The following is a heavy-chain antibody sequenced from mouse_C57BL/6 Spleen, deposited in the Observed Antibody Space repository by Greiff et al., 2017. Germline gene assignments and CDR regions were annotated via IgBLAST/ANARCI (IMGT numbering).Heavy chain of an antibody. CDR2: ISYDGSN. D-gene: IGHD4-1*01. CDR3: ARKLRLGYYFDY. CDR1: GYSITSGYY. J-gene: IGHJ2*01. V-gene: IGHV3-6*01. Sequence: EVKLQESGPGLVKPSQSLSLTCSVTGYSITSGYYWNWLRQFPGNKLEWMGYISYDGSNNYNPSLKNRISITRDTSKNQFFLKLNSVTTEDTATYYCARKLRLGYYFDYWGQGTTLTVSS.